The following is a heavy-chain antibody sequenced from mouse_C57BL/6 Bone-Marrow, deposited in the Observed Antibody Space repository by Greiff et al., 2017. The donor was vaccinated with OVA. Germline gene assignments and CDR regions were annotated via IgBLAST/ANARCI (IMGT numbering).Heavy chain of an antibody. CDR2: IWRGGST. V-gene: IGHV2-5*01. J-gene: IGHJ4*01. Sequence: VKLVESGPGLVQPSQSLSITCTVSGFSLTSYGVHWVRQSPGKGLEWLGVIWRGGSTDYNAAFMSRLSITKDNSKSQVFFKMNSLQADDTAIYYCAKMEEYYYAMDYWGQGTSVTVSS. CDR3: AKMEEYYYAMDY. CDR1: GFSLTSYG.